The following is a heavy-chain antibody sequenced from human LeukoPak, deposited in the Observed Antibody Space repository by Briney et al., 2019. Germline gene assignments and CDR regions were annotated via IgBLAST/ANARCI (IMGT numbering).Heavy chain of an antibody. J-gene: IGHJ3*02. D-gene: IGHD3-10*01. V-gene: IGHV5-51*01. CDR1: GYIFTSYW. CDR2: IYPGDSDT. Sequence: ASLKISCKGSGYIFTSYWIGWVRQLPGKGLEWMGIIYPGDSDTRYSPSFQGQVTISADKSISTAYLQWSSLKASDTAMYYCAREYYYGSGSYPDAFDIWGQGTMVTVSS. CDR3: AREYYYGSGSYPDAFDI.